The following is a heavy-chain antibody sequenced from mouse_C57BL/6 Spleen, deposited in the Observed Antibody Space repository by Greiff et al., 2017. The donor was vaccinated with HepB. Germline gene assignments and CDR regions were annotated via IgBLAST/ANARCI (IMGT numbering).Heavy chain of an antibody. CDR2: INPNNGGT. CDR1: GYTFTDYN. J-gene: IGHJ1*03. CDR3: ARGRGNWYFDV. Sequence: EVQLQQSGPELVKPGASVKIPCKASGYTFTDYNMDWVKQSHGKSLQWIGDINPNNGGTIYNQKFKGKATLIVDKSSSTAYMELRSLTSEDTAVYYYARGRGNWYFDVWGTGTTVSVSS. V-gene: IGHV1-18*01.